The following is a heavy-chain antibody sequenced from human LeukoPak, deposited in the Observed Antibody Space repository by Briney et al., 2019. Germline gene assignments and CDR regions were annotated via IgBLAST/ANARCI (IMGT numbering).Heavy chain of an antibody. V-gene: IGHV3-74*01. D-gene: IGHD1-26*01. CDR3: AAMGSLHQAFDY. CDR2: INSDGSST. J-gene: IGHJ4*02. Sequence: PGGSLRLSCAASGFTFSSYWMHWVRQAPGKGLVWVSRINSDGSSTSYADSVKGRFTISRDNAKNTLYLQMNSLRAEDTAVYYCAAMGSLHQAFDYWGQGTLVTVSS. CDR1: GFTFSSYW.